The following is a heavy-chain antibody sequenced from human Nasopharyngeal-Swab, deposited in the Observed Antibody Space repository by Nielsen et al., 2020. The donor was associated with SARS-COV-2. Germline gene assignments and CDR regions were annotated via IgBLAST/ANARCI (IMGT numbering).Heavy chain of an antibody. D-gene: IGHD2-15*01. CDR2: LSYQGYKK. CDR1: GFTFNTYG. J-gene: IGHJ6*02. V-gene: IGHV3-30-3*01. CDR3: AREGCSGVSCHSFYYYGMDV. Sequence: GGSLRLSCAASGFTFNTYGMHWVRQAPGKGLEWVAVLSYQGYKKYYPDSVKGRFTISRDDSKNTLYLQMNSLGAEDTAVYYCAREGCSGVSCHSFYYYGMDVWGQGTTVTVSS.